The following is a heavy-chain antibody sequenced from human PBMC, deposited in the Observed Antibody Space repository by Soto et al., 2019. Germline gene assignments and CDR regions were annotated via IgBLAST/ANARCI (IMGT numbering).Heavy chain of an antibody. CDR3: ASVPPGDYVDY. CDR2: IYYSGST. V-gene: IGHV4-59*08. Sequence: SETLSLTCTVSGGSISSYYWSWIRQPPGKGLEWIGYIYYSGSTNYNPSLKSRVTISVDTSKNQFSLKLSSVTAADTAVYYCASVPPGDYVDYWGQGTLVTVS. CDR1: GGSISSYY. D-gene: IGHD2-2*01. J-gene: IGHJ4*02.